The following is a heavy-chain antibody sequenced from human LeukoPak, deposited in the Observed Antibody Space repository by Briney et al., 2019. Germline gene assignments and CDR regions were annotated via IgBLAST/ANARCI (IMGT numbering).Heavy chain of an antibody. CDR1: GFTFDDYA. J-gene: IGHJ4*02. CDR3: AKDTKGYYGSGSYSDY. CDR2: ISWNSGSI. Sequence: GRSLRLSCAASGFTFDDYAMHWVRQAPGKGLEWVSGISWNSGSICYADSVKGRFTISRDNAKNSLYLQMNSLRAEDTALYYCAKDTKGYYGSGSYSDYWGQGTLVTVSS. D-gene: IGHD3-10*01. V-gene: IGHV3-9*01.